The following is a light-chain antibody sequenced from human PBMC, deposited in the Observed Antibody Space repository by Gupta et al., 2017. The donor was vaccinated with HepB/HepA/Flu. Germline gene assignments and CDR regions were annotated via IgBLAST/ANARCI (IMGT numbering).Light chain of an antibody. J-gene: IGLJ2*01. CDR2: DVS. V-gene: IGLV2-14*03. Sequence: QSALTQPASVSGSPGQSITISCTGTNGDIGGYNYVSWYQQNPGKAPKLMIYDVSTRPLGVSDRFSGSKSGNTASLTISGLQAEDEADYYCSSYASISALVVFGGGTKLTVL. CDR1: NGDIGGYNY. CDR3: SSYASISALVV.